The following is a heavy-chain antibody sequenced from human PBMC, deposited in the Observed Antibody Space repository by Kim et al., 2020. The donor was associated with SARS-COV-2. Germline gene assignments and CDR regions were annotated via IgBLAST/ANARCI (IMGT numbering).Heavy chain of an antibody. D-gene: IGHD3-10*01. J-gene: IGHJ5*02. V-gene: IGHV3-33*01. CDR3: ARDRGMVRGVTLHNWFDP. Sequence: GGSLRLSCAASGFTFSSYGMHWVRQAPGKGLEWVAVIWYDGSNKYYADSVKGRFTISRDNSKNTLYLQMNSLRAEDTAVYYCARDRGMVRGVTLHNWFDPWGQGTLVTVSS. CDR2: IWYDGSNK. CDR1: GFTFSSYG.